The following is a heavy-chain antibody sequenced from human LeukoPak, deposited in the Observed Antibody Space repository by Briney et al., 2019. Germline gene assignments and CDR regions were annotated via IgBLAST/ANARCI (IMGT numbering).Heavy chain of an antibody. CDR1: GGSISTYY. J-gene: IGHJ4*02. Sequence: SETLSLTCTVSGGSISTYYWSWIRQPPGKGLEWIGQINPSRNTNYNPSLKSRVTISVDTSKKQFSLKLSSVTAADTAVYYCARRYDFWSGYPPPLDYWGQGTLVTVSS. V-gene: IGHV4-34*01. CDR2: INPSRNT. D-gene: IGHD3-3*01. CDR3: ARRYDFWSGYPPPLDY.